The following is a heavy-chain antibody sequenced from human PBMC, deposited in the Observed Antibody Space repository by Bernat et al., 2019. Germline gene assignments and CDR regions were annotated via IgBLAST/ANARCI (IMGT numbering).Heavy chain of an antibody. CDR1: GFTVSSNY. J-gene: IGHJ4*02. CDR2: IYSGGST. D-gene: IGHD1-26*01. CDR3: ARGHGSYCFDY. V-gene: IGHV3-66*01. Sequence: EVQLVESGGGLVQPGGSLRLSCPASGFTVSSNYLNWIRQAPGKGLEWVSVIYSGGSTSYADSVKGRFTISRDKSKNTLYLQMNSLRVEDTAIYYCARGHGSYCFDYWGQGTLVSVSS.